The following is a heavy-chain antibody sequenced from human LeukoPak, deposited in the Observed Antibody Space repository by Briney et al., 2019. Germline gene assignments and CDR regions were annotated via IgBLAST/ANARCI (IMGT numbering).Heavy chain of an antibody. CDR3: ARAGLDYGDLNWFDP. Sequence: GGSLRLSCAASGFTCSSYWMSWVRHAPGKGLEWVANIKQDGSEKYYVDSVKGRFTISRDNAKNSLYLQMNSLRAEDTAVYYCARAGLDYGDLNWFDPWGQGTLVTVSS. V-gene: IGHV3-7*01. CDR2: IKQDGSEK. D-gene: IGHD4-17*01. J-gene: IGHJ5*02. CDR1: GFTCSSYW.